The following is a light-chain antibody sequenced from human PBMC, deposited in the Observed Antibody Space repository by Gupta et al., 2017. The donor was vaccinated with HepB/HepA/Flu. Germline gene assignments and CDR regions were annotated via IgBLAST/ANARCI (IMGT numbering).Light chain of an antibody. J-gene: IGLJ2*01. CDR3: NYRDSSSNHVV. V-gene: IGLV3-19*01. CDR2: GKN. CDR1: YY. Sequence: YYASWYQQKQGQAPVLVIYGKNNRPSGIPDRFSGSSSGNTASLTITGAQAEDEADYYCNYRDSSSNHVVFGGGTKLTVL.